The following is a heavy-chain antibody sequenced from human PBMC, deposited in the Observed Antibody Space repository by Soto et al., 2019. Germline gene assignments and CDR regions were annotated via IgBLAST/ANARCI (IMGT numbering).Heavy chain of an antibody. J-gene: IGHJ6*02. V-gene: IGHV4-31*03. CDR2: IYYSGST. D-gene: IGHD2-21*02. CDR3: ARVTSYYYYGMDV. CDR1: GGSISSGGYY. Sequence: SETLSLTCTVSGGSISSGGYYWSWIRQHPGKGLEWIGYIYYSGSTYYNPSLKSRVTISVDTSKNQFSLKLSSVTAADTAVYYFARVTSYYYYGMDVRGQGTTVTGSS.